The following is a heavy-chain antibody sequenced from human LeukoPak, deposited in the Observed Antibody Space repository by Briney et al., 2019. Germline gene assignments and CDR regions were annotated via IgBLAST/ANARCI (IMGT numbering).Heavy chain of an antibody. V-gene: IGHV3-74*01. CDR3: ARGYSRTIPLYYYYGMDV. J-gene: IGHJ6*04. Sequence: GGSLRLSCAASGFTFSSYWMHWVRQAPGKGLVWVSRINSDGSSTSYADSVKGRFTISRDNAKNTLYLQMNSLRAEDTAVYYCARGYSRTIPLYYYYGMDVWGKGTTVTVSS. CDR1: GFTFSSYW. D-gene: IGHD1-26*01. CDR2: INSDGSST.